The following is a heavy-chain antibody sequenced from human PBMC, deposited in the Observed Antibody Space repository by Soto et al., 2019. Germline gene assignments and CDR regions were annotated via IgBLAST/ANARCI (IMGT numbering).Heavy chain of an antibody. J-gene: IGHJ6*02. Sequence: SETLSLTCTVSGGSISSYYWSWIRQPPGKGLEWIGYIYYSGSTNYNPSLKSRVTISVDTSKNQFSLKLSSVTAADTAVYYCAGNSYGYYYYGMDVWGQGTTVTASS. CDR3: AGNSYGYYYYGMDV. D-gene: IGHD5-18*01. V-gene: IGHV4-59*01. CDR1: GGSISSYY. CDR2: IYYSGST.